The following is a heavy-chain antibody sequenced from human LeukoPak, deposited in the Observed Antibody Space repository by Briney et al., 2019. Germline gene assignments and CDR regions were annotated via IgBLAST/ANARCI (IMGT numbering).Heavy chain of an antibody. CDR1: GYSFTSYW. Sequence: GESLKISCKGSGYSFTSYWIGWVRQMPGKGLEWMGIIYPGDSDTRYSPSFQGQVTISADKSISTAYLQWSSLKASDTAMYYCARRPGGGLRYFDWLLYGDAFDIWGQGTMVTVSS. V-gene: IGHV5-51*01. D-gene: IGHD3-9*01. CDR2: IYPGDSDT. J-gene: IGHJ3*02. CDR3: ARRPGGGLRYFDWLLYGDAFDI.